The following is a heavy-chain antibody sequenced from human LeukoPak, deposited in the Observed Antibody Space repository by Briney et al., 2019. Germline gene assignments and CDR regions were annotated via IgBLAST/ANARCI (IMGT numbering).Heavy chain of an antibody. D-gene: IGHD1-26*01. V-gene: IGHV3-7*01. CDR3: AKSGGFFDT. Sequence: GGSLRLSCAASGFTFSDYYMSWIRQAPGKGLQWVANIDEDETEKFYVDSVVGRFTISRDNGKNFLYLQMNSLRPEDTAVYYCAKSGGFFDTWGQGTLVTVSS. CDR1: GFTFSDYY. J-gene: IGHJ5*02. CDR2: IDEDETEK.